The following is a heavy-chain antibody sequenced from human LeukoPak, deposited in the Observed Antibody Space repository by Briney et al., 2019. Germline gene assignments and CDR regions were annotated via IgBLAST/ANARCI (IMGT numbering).Heavy chain of an antibody. CDR3: ATLGLLRGAGFNLATHFDF. J-gene: IGHJ4*02. Sequence: PSETLSLTCTVSGVSISNNYYYWAWIRQPPGEGLELIRYVHFTGSTFYNSSLKSRVTISADTSQNQFTLSLTSVTAADTAVHYCATLGLLRGAGFNLATHFDFWGQGTLVTVSS. V-gene: IGHV4-39*01. CDR2: VHFTGST. D-gene: IGHD1-26*01. CDR1: GVSISNNYYY.